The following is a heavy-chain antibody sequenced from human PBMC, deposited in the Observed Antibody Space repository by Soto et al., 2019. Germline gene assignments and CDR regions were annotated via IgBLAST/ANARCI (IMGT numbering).Heavy chain of an antibody. CDR2: IDPSDSYT. Sequence: GQSLKISCKGSGYSFTSYWISWVRQMPGKGLEWMGRIDPSDSYTNYSPSFQGHVTISADKSISTAYLQWSSLKASDTAMYYCARQFYVSHAFDIWGQGTMVTVSS. J-gene: IGHJ3*02. CDR3: ARQFYVSHAFDI. CDR1: GYSFTSYW. V-gene: IGHV5-10-1*01. D-gene: IGHD3-16*01.